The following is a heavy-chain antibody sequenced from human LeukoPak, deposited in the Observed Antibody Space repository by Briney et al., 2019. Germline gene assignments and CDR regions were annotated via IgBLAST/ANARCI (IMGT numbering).Heavy chain of an antibody. V-gene: IGHV4-30-2*01. J-gene: IGHJ4*01. Sequence: SQTLSLTCAVSGGSISSGGYSWSWIRQPPGKGLEWIGYIYHSGSTYYNPSLKSRVTISVDRSKNQFSLKLSSVTAADTAVYYCARGVGGNGPFDYWGQEPWSPSPQ. CDR3: ARGVGGNGPFDY. CDR2: IYHSGST. CDR1: GGSISSGGYS. D-gene: IGHD2-15*01.